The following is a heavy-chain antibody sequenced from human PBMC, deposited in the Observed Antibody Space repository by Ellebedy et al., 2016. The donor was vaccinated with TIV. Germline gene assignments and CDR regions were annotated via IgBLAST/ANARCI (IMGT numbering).Heavy chain of an antibody. CDR1: GYTFSSYW. J-gene: IGHJ4*02. CDR2: IKQDGSEK. D-gene: IGHD3-22*01. V-gene: IGHV3-7*01. CDR3: ARVYDSIDY. Sequence: GESLKIPCAASGYTFSSYWMSWVRQAPGKGLEWVANIKQDGSEKYYVDSVKGRFTISRDNAKNSLYLQMNSLRAEDTAVYYCARVYDSIDYWGQGTLVTVSS.